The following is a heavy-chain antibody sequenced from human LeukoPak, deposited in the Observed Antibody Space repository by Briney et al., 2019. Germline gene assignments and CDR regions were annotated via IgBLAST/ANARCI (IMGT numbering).Heavy chain of an antibody. J-gene: IGHJ4*02. CDR1: GFTFDDYG. D-gene: IGHD4-17*01. CDR2: INWNGGSI. V-gene: IGHV3-20*04. CDR3: ARVGIYGDYNRYFDY. Sequence: RSGGSLRLSCAASGFTFDDYGMTWVRQAPGKGLEWVSGINWNGGSIGYADSVKGRFTISRDNAKNSLYLQMNSLRAEDTALYYCARVGIYGDYNRYFDYWGQGILVTVSS.